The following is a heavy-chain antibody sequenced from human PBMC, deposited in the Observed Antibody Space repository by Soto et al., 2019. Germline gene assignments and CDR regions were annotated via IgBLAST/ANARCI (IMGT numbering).Heavy chain of an antibody. D-gene: IGHD2-2*01. CDR2: IIPIFGTA. CDR3: AREVIVLGPADTGGGEWTGWFDP. J-gene: IGHJ5*02. V-gene: IGHV1-69*14. Sequence: QVQLVQSGAEVKKPGSSVKVSCKASGGTFSSYAISWVRQAPGQGREWMGGIIPIFGTANYAQKFQGRVTITGETSTRTASMEMSSLRYEDTAVYCCAREVIVLGPADTGGGEWTGWFDPWGQGTLVTVSS. CDR1: GGTFSSYA.